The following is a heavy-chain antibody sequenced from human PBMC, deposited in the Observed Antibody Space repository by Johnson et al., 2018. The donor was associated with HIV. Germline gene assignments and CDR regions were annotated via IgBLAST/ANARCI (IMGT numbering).Heavy chain of an antibody. D-gene: IGHD1-26*01. V-gene: IGHV3-33*01. Sequence: QVQLVESGGGVVQPGRSLRLSCAASGFTFSSYGMHWVRQAPGKGLEWVAVIWYDGSNKYYADSVKGRFTISRDNSKNTLYLQRNSLKTEDKAVYSCARDGGVGTTRFGFDIWGHGTMVTVSS. CDR2: IWYDGSNK. CDR1: GFTFSSYG. CDR3: ARDGGVGTTRFGFDI. J-gene: IGHJ3*02.